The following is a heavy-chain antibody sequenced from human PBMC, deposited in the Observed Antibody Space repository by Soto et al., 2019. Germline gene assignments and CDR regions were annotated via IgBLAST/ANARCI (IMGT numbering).Heavy chain of an antibody. CDR3: ARDMYNWNYDPLNAFDI. CDR1: GFTFSSYG. Sequence: QVQLVESGGGVVQPGRSLRLSCAASGFTFSSYGMHWVRQAPGKGLEWVAVIWYDGSNKYYADSVKGRFTISRDNSKNTLYLQMNSLRAEDTAVYYCARDMYNWNYDPLNAFDIWGQGTMVTVSS. CDR2: IWYDGSNK. V-gene: IGHV3-33*01. J-gene: IGHJ3*02. D-gene: IGHD1-7*01.